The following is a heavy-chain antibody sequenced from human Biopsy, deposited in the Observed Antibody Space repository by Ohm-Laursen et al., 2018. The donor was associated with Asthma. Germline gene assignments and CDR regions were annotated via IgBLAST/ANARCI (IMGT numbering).Heavy chain of an antibody. D-gene: IGHD3-16*01. CDR1: GGSISSDDYY. CDR2: IYSSGDT. V-gene: IGHV4-30-4*02. Sequence: SDTLSLTCAVSGGSISSDDYYWSWIRQAPGKGLEWIAYIYSSGDTYYSPSLKSRVSISLDTSKNQFSLRLTSATAADTAVYFCARFGGTSYGSPFDHWGLGALVTVSS. J-gene: IGHJ4*02. CDR3: ARFGGTSYGSPFDH.